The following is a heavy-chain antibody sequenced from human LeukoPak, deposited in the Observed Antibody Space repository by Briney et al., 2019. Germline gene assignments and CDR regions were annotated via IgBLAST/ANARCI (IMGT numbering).Heavy chain of an antibody. Sequence: GSSVKVSCKASGGTFSSYAISWVRQAPGQGLEWMGRIIPILGIANYAQKFQGRVTITADKSTSTAYMELSSLRSEDTAVYYCARGGIAVAPVVAIDYWGQGTLVTVSS. V-gene: IGHV1-69*04. CDR3: ARGGIAVAPVVAIDY. D-gene: IGHD6-19*01. J-gene: IGHJ4*02. CDR2: IIPILGIA. CDR1: GGTFSSYA.